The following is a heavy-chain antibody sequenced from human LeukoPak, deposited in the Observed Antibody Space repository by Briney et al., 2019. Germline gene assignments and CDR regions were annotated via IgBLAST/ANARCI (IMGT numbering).Heavy chain of an antibody. CDR2: ISYDGSNK. CDR1: GFTFSSYW. CDR3: ARVFRGYSYGLGDY. J-gene: IGHJ4*02. V-gene: IGHV3-30*03. D-gene: IGHD5-18*01. Sequence: PGGSLRLSCAASGFTFSSYWMSWVRQAPGKGLEWVAVISYDGSNKYYGDSVEGRFTISRDNSKNTLYLQMNSLRAEDTAVYYCARVFRGYSYGLGDYWGQGTLVTVSS.